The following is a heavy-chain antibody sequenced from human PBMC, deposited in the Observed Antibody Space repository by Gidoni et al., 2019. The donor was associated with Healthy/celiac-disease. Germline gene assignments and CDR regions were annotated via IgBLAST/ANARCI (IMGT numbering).Heavy chain of an antibody. V-gene: IGHV4-4*02. CDR3: ARARDPRGYYYGMDV. CDR1: GGSISRSNW. J-gene: IGHJ6*02. Sequence: QVQLQESGPGLVKPSGTLSLTCAVSGGSISRSNWWRWVRQPPGKGLEWIGEIYHSGSTNYNPSLKSPVTRSVDKSKNQFSLKLSSVTAADTAVYYCARARDPRGYYYGMDVWGQGTTVTVSS. CDR2: IYHSGST.